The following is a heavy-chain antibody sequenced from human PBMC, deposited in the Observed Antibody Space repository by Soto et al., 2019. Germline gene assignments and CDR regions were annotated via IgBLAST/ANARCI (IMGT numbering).Heavy chain of an antibody. V-gene: IGHV3-7*03. J-gene: IGHJ6*02. CDR2: IKQDGSEK. D-gene: IGHD6-19*01. Sequence: SGGSLRLSCAASGFTFSSYWMSWVRQAPGKGLKWVANIKQDGSEKYYVDSVKGRFTISRDNAKNSLYLQMNSLRAEDTAVYYCARVGYSSGWYSTSRVYYYGMDVWGQGTTVTVSS. CDR1: GFTFSSYW. CDR3: ARVGYSSGWYSTSRVYYYGMDV.